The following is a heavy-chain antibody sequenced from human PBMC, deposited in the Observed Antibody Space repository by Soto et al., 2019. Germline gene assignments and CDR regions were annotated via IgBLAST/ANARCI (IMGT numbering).Heavy chain of an antibody. D-gene: IGHD3-16*02. Sequence: QVQLVQSGAEVKKPGSSVKVSCKASGGTFTSYAISWVRQATGPGLEWVGGIIPIFGTADYAQKFQGRVTIIADESTSTAYMELSSLRSEDTAVYYCATMKGGYQSYYYGMDVCVQGTTVTVSS. CDR2: IIPIFGTA. CDR1: GGTFTSYA. J-gene: IGHJ6*02. CDR3: ATMKGGYQSYYYGMDV. V-gene: IGHV1-69*12.